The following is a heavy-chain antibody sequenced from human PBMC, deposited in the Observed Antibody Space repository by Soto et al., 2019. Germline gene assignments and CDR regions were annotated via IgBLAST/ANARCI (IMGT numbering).Heavy chain of an antibody. CDR3: ARHLRDDILTGLDYYYYYGMDV. Sequence: GESLKISCKGSGYSFTSYWISWGRQMPGKGLEWMGRIDPSDSYTNYSPSFQGHVTISADKSISTAYLQWSSLKASDTAMYYCARHLRDDILTGLDYYYYYGMDVWGQGTTVTVSS. J-gene: IGHJ6*02. D-gene: IGHD3-9*01. CDR2: IDPSDSYT. CDR1: GYSFTSYW. V-gene: IGHV5-10-1*01.